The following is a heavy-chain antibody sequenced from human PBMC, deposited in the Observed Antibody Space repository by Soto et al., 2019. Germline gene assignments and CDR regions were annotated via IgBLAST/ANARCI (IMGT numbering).Heavy chain of an antibody. J-gene: IGHJ5*02. V-gene: IGHV4-39*02. Sequence: QLKLQESGPGLVKPSETLSLTCSVSGGSISYNSYYWGWIRQPPGKGLEWVGGIFYTGTTYYSPSLKVRVTISVDTSKNSFSLNLTSVTAADTAVYFCAILVVVAPVAIAWGQGTLVTVSS. CDR2: IFYTGTT. CDR3: AILVVVAPVAIA. D-gene: IGHD2-2*01. CDR1: GGSISYNSYY.